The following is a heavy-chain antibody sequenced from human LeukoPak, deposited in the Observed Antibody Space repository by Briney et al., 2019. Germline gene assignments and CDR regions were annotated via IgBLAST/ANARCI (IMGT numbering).Heavy chain of an antibody. CDR2: IYHSGST. J-gene: IGHJ6*03. D-gene: IGHD6-13*01. CDR1: GGSISSGGYS. CDR3: ARVARGLGSWYDYYYYMDV. Sequence: SQTLSLTCAVSGGSISSGGYSWSWIWQPPGKGLEWIGYIYHSGSTYYNPSLKSRVTISVDTSKNQFSLKLSSVTAADTAVYYCARVARGLGSWYDYYYYMDVWGKGTTVTVSS. V-gene: IGHV4-30-2*01.